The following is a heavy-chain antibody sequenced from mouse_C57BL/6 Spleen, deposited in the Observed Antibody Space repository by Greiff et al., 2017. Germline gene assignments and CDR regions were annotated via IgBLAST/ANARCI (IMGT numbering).Heavy chain of an antibody. CDR2: IYPRSGNT. Sequence: QVQLQQSGAELARPGASVKLSCKASGYTFTSYGISWVKQRTGQGLEWIGEIYPRSGNTYYNEKFKGKATLTADKSSSTAYMELRSLTSEDSAVXFCARESYYYGSRRGYFDYWGQGTTLTVSS. CDR1: GYTFTSYG. D-gene: IGHD1-1*01. CDR3: ARESYYYGSRRGYFDY. V-gene: IGHV1-81*01. J-gene: IGHJ2*01.